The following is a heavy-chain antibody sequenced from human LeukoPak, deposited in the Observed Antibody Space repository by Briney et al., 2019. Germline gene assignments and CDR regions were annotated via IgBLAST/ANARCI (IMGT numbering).Heavy chain of an antibody. D-gene: IGHD4-11*01. CDR2: IYHSGST. CDR3: ARANSKVNAFDI. CDR1: GYSISSGYY. Sequence: SETLSLTCTVSGYSISSGYYWGWIRQPPGKGLEWIGSIYHSGSTYYNPSLKSRVTISVDTSKNQFSLKLSSVTAADTAVYYCARANSKVNAFDIWGQGTMVTVSS. J-gene: IGHJ3*02. V-gene: IGHV4-38-2*02.